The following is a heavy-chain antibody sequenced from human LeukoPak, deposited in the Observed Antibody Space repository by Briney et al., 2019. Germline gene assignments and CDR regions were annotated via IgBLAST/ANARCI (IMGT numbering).Heavy chain of an antibody. J-gene: IGHJ6*02. Sequence: GRSLRLSCAASGFTFSSYAMHWVRQAPGKGLEWVAVISYDGSNKYYADSVKGRFTISRDNSKNTLYLQMNSLRAEDTAVYYCARATLRLSRGATLDYYYYYGMDVWGQGTTVTVSS. CDR3: ARATLRLSRGATLDYYYYYGMDV. V-gene: IGHV3-30-3*01. D-gene: IGHD3-3*01. CDR2: ISYDGSNK. CDR1: GFTFSSYA.